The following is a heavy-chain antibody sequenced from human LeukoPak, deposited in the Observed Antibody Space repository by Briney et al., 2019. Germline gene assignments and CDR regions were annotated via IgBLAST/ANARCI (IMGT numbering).Heavy chain of an antibody. Sequence: KPSETLSLTCTVSGDSMSNSRHYWSWIRQSPGKGLEWIGYIYYSGSTNYNPSLKSRVTISVDTSKNQFFLKLSSVTTADTAVYYCARLHRGEEAFDIWGQGTMVTVSS. CDR2: IYYSGST. J-gene: IGHJ3*02. V-gene: IGHV4-61*01. CDR3: ARLHRGEEAFDI. CDR1: GDSMSNSRHY.